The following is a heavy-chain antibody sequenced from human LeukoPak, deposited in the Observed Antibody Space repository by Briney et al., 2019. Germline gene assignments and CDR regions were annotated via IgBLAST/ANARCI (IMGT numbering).Heavy chain of an antibody. V-gene: IGHV4-59*11. CDR2: IYYSGST. J-gene: IGHJ6*02. CDR3: ARDLDYGGPLDV. D-gene: IGHD4-23*01. CDR1: GGSISIHY. Sequence: SETLSLTCIVSGGSISIHYWSWIRQPPGKGLEWIGYIYYSGSTNYNPSLKSRVTISVDTSKNQFSLKLSSVTAADTAVYYCARDLDYGGPLDVWGQGTTVTVSS.